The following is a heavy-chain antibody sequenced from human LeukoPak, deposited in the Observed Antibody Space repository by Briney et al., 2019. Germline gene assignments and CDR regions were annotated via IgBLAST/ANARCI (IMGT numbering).Heavy chain of an antibody. J-gene: IGHJ3*02. Sequence: ASVKVSCKASGYTFTSYYMHWVRQAPGQGLEWMGIINPSGGSTSYAQKFQGRVTMTRDTSTSTVYMELSSLRSEDTAVYYCARDQGRFLEWSPGPSLNDAFDIWGQGTMVTVSS. D-gene: IGHD3-3*01. CDR2: INPSGGST. CDR3: ARDQGRFLEWSPGPSLNDAFDI. V-gene: IGHV1-46*01. CDR1: GYTFTSYY.